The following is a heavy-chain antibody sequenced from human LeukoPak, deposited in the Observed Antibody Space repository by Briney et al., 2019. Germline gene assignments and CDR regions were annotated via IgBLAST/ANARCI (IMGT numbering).Heavy chain of an antibody. CDR2: ITSSGSYI. Sequence: GGSLRLSCAASGFTFSNYSMNWVRQAPGKGLEWVSSITSSGSYIYYADSVKGRFTISRDNARNSLYLQMNSLRAEDTAIYYCARAVALKFRDFDYWGQGTLVTVSS. CDR3: ARAVALKFRDFDY. D-gene: IGHD5-12*01. V-gene: IGHV3-21*01. CDR1: GFTFSNYS. J-gene: IGHJ4*02.